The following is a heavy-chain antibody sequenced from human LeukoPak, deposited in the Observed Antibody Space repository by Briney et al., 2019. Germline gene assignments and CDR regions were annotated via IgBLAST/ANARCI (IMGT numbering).Heavy chain of an antibody. J-gene: IGHJ6*02. V-gene: IGHV1-2*06. CDR1: GYTFTGYY. Sequence: ASVKVSCKASGYTFTGYYMHWLRQAPGQGLEWMGRINPNSGGTNYAQKFQGRVTMIRDTSISTAYMELSRLRSDDTAVYYCASAFAISYYYYGMDVWGQGTTVTVSS. D-gene: IGHD3-9*01. CDR3: ASAFAISYYYYGMDV. CDR2: INPNSGGT.